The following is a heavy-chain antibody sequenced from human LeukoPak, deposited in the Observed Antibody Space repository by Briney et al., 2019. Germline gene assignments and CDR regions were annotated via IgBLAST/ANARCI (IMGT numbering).Heavy chain of an antibody. J-gene: IGHJ4*02. CDR1: GFTFSTSA. CDR2: ILYDGSNK. Sequence: PGTSLRLSCAASGFTFSTSAMHWVRQAPGKGLEWVAIILYDGSNKYYANSVKGRFTISRDNSKNTLYLQMNSLRAEDTAVYYCARGRYSYGQLDYWGQGTLVTVSS. D-gene: IGHD5-18*01. CDR3: ARGRYSYGQLDY. V-gene: IGHV3-30-3*01.